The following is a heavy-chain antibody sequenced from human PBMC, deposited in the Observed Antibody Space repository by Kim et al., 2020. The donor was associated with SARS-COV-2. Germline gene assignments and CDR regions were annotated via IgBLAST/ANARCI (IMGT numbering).Heavy chain of an antibody. V-gene: IGHV3-23*01. CDR2: ISGSGGST. J-gene: IGHJ1*01. Sequence: GGSLRLSCAASGFTFSSYAMSWVRQAPGKGLEWVSAISGSGGSTYYADSVKGRFTISRDNSKNTLYLQMNSLRAEDTAVYYCAKDRYYYDSSGYSHAWYFQHWGQGTLVTVSS. D-gene: IGHD3-22*01. CDR1: GFTFSSYA. CDR3: AKDRYYYDSSGYSHAWYFQH.